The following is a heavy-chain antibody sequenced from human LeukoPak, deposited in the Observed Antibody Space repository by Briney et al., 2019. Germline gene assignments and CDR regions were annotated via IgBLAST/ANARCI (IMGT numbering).Heavy chain of an antibody. J-gene: IGHJ4*02. CDR2: ISGSAGNT. Sequence: GKSPRLSCAASGFNFGNHAMSWVRQAPGKGLEWVAAISGSAGNTYYADSVKGRFTISRDNSKNTLYLQMNSLRDEDKAVYYCAKGGTGDIDYWGQGTLVTVSS. CDR3: AKGGTGDIDY. CDR1: GFNFGNHA. D-gene: IGHD7-27*01. V-gene: IGHV3-23*01.